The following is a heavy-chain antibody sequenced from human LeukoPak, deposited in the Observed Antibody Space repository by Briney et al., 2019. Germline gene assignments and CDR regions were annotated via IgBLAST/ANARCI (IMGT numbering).Heavy chain of an antibody. CDR2: IYSGGST. CDR3: ARGLGGNSVGY. Sequence: GGSLRLSCAASGFTVSSNYMSWVRQAPGKGLEWVSVIYSGGSTYYADSVKGRFTISRDNSKNKLYLQMNSMRAEDTAVYYCARGLGGNSVGYWGQGTLVTVSS. J-gene: IGHJ4*02. D-gene: IGHD4-23*01. V-gene: IGHV3-66*01. CDR1: GFTVSSNY.